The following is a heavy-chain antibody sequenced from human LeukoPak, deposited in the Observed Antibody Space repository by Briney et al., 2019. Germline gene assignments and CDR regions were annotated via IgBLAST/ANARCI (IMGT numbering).Heavy chain of an antibody. D-gene: IGHD3-22*01. CDR3: ARRHLDSSGYYYAPFDY. Sequence: SETLSLTCTVSGGSISSSSYSWGWIRQPPGKGLEWIGSIYYSGSTYYNPSLKSRVTISVDTSKNQFSLKLSSVTAADTAVHYCARRHLDSSGYYYAPFDYWGQGTLVTVSS. CDR2: IYYSGST. CDR1: GGSISSSSYS. J-gene: IGHJ4*02. V-gene: IGHV4-39*01.